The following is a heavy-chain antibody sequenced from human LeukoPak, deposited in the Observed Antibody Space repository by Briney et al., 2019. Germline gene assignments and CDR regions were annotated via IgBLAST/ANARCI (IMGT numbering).Heavy chain of an antibody. CDR1: GGSFSGYY. J-gene: IGHJ5*02. CDR3: ARGPYCSGGSCYSFWFDP. V-gene: IGHV4-34*01. CDR2: INHSGST. D-gene: IGHD2-15*01. Sequence: SETLSLTCAVYGGSFSGYYWSWIRQPPGKGLEWIGEINHSGSTNYNPSLKSRVTISVDTPKNQFSLKLSSVTAADTAVYYCARGPYCSGGSCYSFWFDPWGQGTLVTVSS.